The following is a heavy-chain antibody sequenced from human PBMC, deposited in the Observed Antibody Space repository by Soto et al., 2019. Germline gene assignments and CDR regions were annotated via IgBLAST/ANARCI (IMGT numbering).Heavy chain of an antibody. J-gene: IGHJ6*02. D-gene: IGHD6-6*01. CDR3: AREVALGGAARDKPYYYYGMDV. Sequence: AASVKVSCKASGYTFTSYDINWVRQATGQGLEWMGWMNPNSGNTGYAQKFQGRVTMTRNTSISTAYMELSSLRSEDTAVYYCAREVALGGAARDKPYYYYGMDVWGQGTTVTVSS. CDR2: MNPNSGNT. V-gene: IGHV1-8*01. CDR1: GYTFTSYD.